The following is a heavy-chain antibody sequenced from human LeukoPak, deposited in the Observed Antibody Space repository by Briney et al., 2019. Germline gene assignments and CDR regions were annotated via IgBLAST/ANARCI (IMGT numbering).Heavy chain of an antibody. CDR3: ARGARGYRRHFDY. Sequence: ASVKVSCKASGYTFTSYAMHWVRQAPGQRVEWMGWINAGNGNTKYSQEFQGRVTITRDTSASTAYMELSSLRSEDMAAYYCARGARGYRRHFDYWGREPWSPSPQ. D-gene: IGHD1-1*01. J-gene: IGHJ4*02. CDR1: GYTFTSYA. V-gene: IGHV1-3*03. CDR2: INAGNGNT.